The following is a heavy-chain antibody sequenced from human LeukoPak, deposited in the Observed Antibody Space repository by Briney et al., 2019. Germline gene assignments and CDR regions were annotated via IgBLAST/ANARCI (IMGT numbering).Heavy chain of an antibody. CDR2: IHHRAGA. D-gene: IGHD2-21*02. CDR1: GGSFTDYY. CDR3: ARGPVRDDGLTGISYYFGLDV. V-gene: IGHV4-34*01. J-gene: IGHJ6*02. Sequence: SETLSLTCAVYGGSFTDYYWSWIRHLPGKGLEWIGEIHHRAGANYNPSLWGRVTISADTSKNQFSLHLTSVAAADTATFYCARGPVRDDGLTGISYYFGLDVWGHGTTVTVFS.